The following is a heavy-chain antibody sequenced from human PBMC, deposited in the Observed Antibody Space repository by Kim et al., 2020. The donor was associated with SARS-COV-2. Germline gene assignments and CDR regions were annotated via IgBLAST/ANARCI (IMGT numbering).Heavy chain of an antibody. V-gene: IGHV3-7*01. CDR2: IKQDGSEK. Sequence: GGSLRLSCAASGFTFSSYWMSWVRQAPGKGLEWVANIKQDGSEKYYVDSVKGRFTISRDNAKNSLYLQMNSLRAEDTAVYYCARSCDCSSTSWPSYYYYYMDVWGKGTTVTVSS. J-gene: IGHJ6*03. CDR1: GFTFSSYW. CDR3: ARSCDCSSTSWPSYYYYYMDV. D-gene: IGHD2-2*01.